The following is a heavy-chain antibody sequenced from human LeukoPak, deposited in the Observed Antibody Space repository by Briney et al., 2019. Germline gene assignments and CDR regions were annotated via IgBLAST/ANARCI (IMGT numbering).Heavy chain of an antibody. Sequence: PSETLSLTCTVSGGSISSYYWSWIRQPPGKGLEWIGYIYYSGSTNYNPSLKSRVTISVDTSKNQFSLKLSSVTAADTAVYYCARHLHYYDSSGYYEYFQHWGQGTLVTVSS. CDR2: IYYSGST. CDR1: GGSISSYY. CDR3: ARHLHYYDSSGYYEYFQH. V-gene: IGHV4-59*08. J-gene: IGHJ1*01. D-gene: IGHD3-22*01.